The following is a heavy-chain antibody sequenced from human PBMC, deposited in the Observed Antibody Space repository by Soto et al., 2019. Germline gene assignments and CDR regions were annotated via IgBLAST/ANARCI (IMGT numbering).Heavy chain of an antibody. Sequence: ASVKVSCKASGYTFTSYDINWVRQATGQRLEWMGWINASNGNTKYAQKFQGRVTITRDTSASTAYMELSSLRSEDTAVYYCASRGYSGYVPYWGQRTLVTVSS. D-gene: IGHD5-12*01. J-gene: IGHJ4*02. V-gene: IGHV1-3*01. CDR1: GYTFTSYD. CDR2: INASNGNT. CDR3: ASRGYSGYVPY.